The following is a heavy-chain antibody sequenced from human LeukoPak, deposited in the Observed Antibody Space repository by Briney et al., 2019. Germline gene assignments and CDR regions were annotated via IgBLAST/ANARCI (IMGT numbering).Heavy chain of an antibody. CDR1: GGTFSSYA. D-gene: IGHD3-10*01. Sequence: ASVKVSCKASGGTFSSYAISWVRQAPGQGLEWMGGIIPIFGTANYAQKFQGRVTMTRDMSTSTVYMELSSLRSEDTAVYYCARASELLTHAFDIWGQGTMVTVSS. CDR3: ARASELLTHAFDI. CDR2: IIPIFGTA. J-gene: IGHJ3*02. V-gene: IGHV1-69*05.